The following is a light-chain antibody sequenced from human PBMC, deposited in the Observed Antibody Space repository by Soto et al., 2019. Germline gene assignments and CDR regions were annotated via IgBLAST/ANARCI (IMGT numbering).Light chain of an antibody. V-gene: IGLV1-51*01. J-gene: IGLJ1*01. Sequence: QSVLTQPPSVSAAPGQKVTISCSGSSSNIGGSSVSWYKQLPGTAPELLIYDDKKRPSGIPDRFSGSKSGKSATLGITGFQTGDEADYYCGSWDSSLSAYVFGTGTKVTV. CDR2: DDK. CDR1: SSNIGGSS. CDR3: GSWDSSLSAYV.